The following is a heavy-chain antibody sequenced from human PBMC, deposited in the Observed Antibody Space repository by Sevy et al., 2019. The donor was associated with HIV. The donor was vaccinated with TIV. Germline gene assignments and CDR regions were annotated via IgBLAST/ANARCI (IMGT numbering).Heavy chain of an antibody. CDR3: AKPDKSLATTGPCFDS. CDR2: IRYDGSSE. Sequence: GGSLRLSCAASGFTFSNYGMYWVRQAPGTGLEWVAFIRYDGSSEYYADSVKGRFTISRDNSQNTVFLQMNSLRPEDTAVYYCAKPDKSLATTGPCFDSWGQGALVTVSS. J-gene: IGHJ4*02. CDR1: GFTFSNYG. D-gene: IGHD6-13*01. V-gene: IGHV3-30*02.